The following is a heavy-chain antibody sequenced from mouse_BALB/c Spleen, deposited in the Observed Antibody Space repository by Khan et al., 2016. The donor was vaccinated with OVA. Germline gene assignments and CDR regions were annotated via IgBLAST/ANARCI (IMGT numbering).Heavy chain of an antibody. CDR1: GFNIKDTY. Sequence: EVQLQESGAELVKPRASVKLSCTASGFNIKDTYMHWVKQRPEQGLEWIGRIDPANGNTKYDPKFQGKATITADTSSNTAYLQLSSLTSEDTAVYYCARDYWDVFAYWGQGTLATVSA. V-gene: IGHV14-3*02. CDR3: ARDYWDVFAY. D-gene: IGHD4-1*01. J-gene: IGHJ3*01. CDR2: IDPANGNT.